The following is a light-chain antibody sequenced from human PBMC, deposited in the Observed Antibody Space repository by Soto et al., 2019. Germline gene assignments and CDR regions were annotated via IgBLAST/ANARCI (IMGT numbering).Light chain of an antibody. J-gene: IGKJ1*01. Sequence: DIQMTQSPSSLSPSVGDRVTISCRASQSIASSLHWYQQKSGKAPKLLISAASSLQSGVPSRFSGSGSGTDFTLTISTLQPEDFATYYCQLSYSLPRTFGQGTKVEIK. V-gene: IGKV1-39*01. CDR1: QSIASS. CDR2: AAS. CDR3: QLSYSLPRT.